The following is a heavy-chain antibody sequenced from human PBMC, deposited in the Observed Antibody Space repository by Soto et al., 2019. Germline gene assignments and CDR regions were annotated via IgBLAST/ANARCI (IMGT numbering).Heavy chain of an antibody. Sequence: EVQLVESGGGLVKPGGSLRLSCAASGFTISSYSMNWVRQAPGKGLEWVSSISSSSSYIYYADSVKGRFTISRDNAKNSLYLQMNSLRAEDTAVYYCATYYYDSSAPGPWGQGTLVTVSS. CDR1: GFTISSYS. CDR2: ISSSSSYI. J-gene: IGHJ5*02. V-gene: IGHV3-21*01. D-gene: IGHD3-22*01. CDR3: ATYYYDSSAPGP.